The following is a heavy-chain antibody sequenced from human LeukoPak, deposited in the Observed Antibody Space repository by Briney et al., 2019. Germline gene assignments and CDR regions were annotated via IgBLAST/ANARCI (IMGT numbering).Heavy chain of an antibody. CDR3: ARVRRRGFWSGRYYYYYYMDV. V-gene: IGHV4-39*07. J-gene: IGHJ6*03. D-gene: IGHD3-3*01. CDR1: GGSISSSDYY. CDR2: IYYSGST. Sequence: SETLSLTCTVSGGSISSSDYYWGWIRQPPGKGLEWVGSIYYSGSTYYNPSLKSRVTISVDTSKNQFSLKLRSVTAADTAVYYCARVRRRGFWSGRYYYYYYMDVWGKGTTVTVSS.